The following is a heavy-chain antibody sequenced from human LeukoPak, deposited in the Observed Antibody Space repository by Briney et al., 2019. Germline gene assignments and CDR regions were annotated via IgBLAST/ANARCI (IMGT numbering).Heavy chain of an antibody. CDR1: GGSITSSRYY. CDR3: ARQTGSGLFILP. Sequence: SETLSLTCTVSGGSITSSRYYWAWIRQPPGKGLEWIGSIYYTGSTYDNPSLKSRVTISVDTSKNQFSLRLTSVTAADTAVYYCARQTGSGLFILPGGQGTLVTVSS. V-gene: IGHV4-39*01. CDR2: IYYTGST. D-gene: IGHD3/OR15-3a*01. J-gene: IGHJ1*01.